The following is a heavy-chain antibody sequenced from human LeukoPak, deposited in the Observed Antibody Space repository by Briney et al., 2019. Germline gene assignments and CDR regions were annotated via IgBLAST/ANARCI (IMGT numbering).Heavy chain of an antibody. V-gene: IGHV5-51*01. CDR1: GYSFTSYW. CDR2: IYPGDSDT. Sequence: GESLKISCKGSGYSFTSYWIGWVRQMPGKGLEWMGIIYPGDSDTRYSPSFQGQVTISADKSISTAYLQWSSLKASDTAMCYCARAAYCSGGSCYSGGGYYWGQGTLVAVSS. J-gene: IGHJ4*02. CDR3: ARAAYCSGGSCYSGGGYY. D-gene: IGHD2-15*01.